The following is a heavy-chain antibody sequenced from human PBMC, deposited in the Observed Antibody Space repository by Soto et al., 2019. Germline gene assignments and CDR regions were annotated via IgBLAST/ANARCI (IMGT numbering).Heavy chain of an antibody. V-gene: IGHV2-5*02. CDR2: IYWDDDK. CDR3: AHRTTTDAFDI. D-gene: IGHD1-1*01. J-gene: IGHJ3*02. Sequence: GLDLEWLTLIYWDDDKRYSPSLKSRLTITKDTSKNQVVFTMTNMDPVDTATYYCAHRTTTDAFDIWGQGTMVTVSS.